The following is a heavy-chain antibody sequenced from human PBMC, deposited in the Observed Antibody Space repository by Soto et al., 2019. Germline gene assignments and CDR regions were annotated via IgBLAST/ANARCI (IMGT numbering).Heavy chain of an antibody. CDR3: AKGRYVDWEYYYYYGMDV. CDR2: ISYDGSNK. J-gene: IGHJ6*02. D-gene: IGHD3-9*01. CDR1: GFTFSSYG. Sequence: HPGWSLRLSCAASGFTFSSYGMHWVRQAPGKGLEWVAVISYDGSNKYYADSVKGRFTISRDNSKNTLYLHMNSLRAEDTAVYYCAKGRYVDWEYYYYYGMDVWGQGTTVTVSS. V-gene: IGHV3-30*18.